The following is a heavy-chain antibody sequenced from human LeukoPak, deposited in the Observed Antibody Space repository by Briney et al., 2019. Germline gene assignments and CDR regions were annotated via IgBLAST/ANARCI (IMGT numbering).Heavy chain of an antibody. CDR3: GRHRAAGGPLYYYAMDV. J-gene: IGHJ6*02. D-gene: IGHD6-13*01. V-gene: IGHV3-30*03. CDR1: GFTFSSYG. CDR2: ISYDGSNK. Sequence: PGGSLRLSCAASGFTFSSYGMHWVRQAPGKGLEWVAVISYDGSNKYYADSVKGRFTISRDNSKNTLYLQMNSLRAEDTAVYYCGRHRAAGGPLYYYAMDVWGQGTTVTVSS.